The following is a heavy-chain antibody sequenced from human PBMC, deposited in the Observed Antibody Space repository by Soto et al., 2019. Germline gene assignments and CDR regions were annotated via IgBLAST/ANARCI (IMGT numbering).Heavy chain of an antibody. CDR1: GYTFTGYY. J-gene: IGHJ4*02. Sequence: ASVKVSCKASGYTFTGYYMHWVRQAPGQGLEWMGWFNPNSGGSKYAQKFQGRVTMTRDTSISTAYMELSSLRSDDTAVYFCAREVRYCSSTSCDDFDYWGQGTLVTVYS. D-gene: IGHD2-2*01. CDR2: FNPNSGGS. CDR3: AREVRYCSSTSCDDFDY. V-gene: IGHV1-2*02.